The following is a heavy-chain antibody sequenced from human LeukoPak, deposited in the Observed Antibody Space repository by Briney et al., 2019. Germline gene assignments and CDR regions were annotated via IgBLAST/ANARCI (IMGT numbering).Heavy chain of an antibody. V-gene: IGHV3-48*03. CDR3: ARVGGYEVFDY. CDR2: ISSSGSTI. Sequence: GGSLRLSCAASGFTFSSYEMNWVSQAPGKGLEWVSYISSSGSTIYYADSVKGRFTISRDNAKNSLYLQMNSLRAEDTAVYYCARVGGYEVFDYWGQGTLVTVSS. D-gene: IGHD5-12*01. CDR1: GFTFSSYE. J-gene: IGHJ4*02.